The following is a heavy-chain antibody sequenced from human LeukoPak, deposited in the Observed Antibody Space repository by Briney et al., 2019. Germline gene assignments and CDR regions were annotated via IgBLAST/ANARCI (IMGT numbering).Heavy chain of an antibody. Sequence: GGSLRLSCAASEFTFSTYSMNWVRQAPGKGLEWVSSISSSGSYTYYADSVKGRFTISRDNAKNTLSLRMNSLRAEDTAVYYCARDSSWHVPVPENPVAFDYWGQGTLVTVSS. CDR3: ARDSSWHVPVPENPVAFDY. J-gene: IGHJ4*02. CDR2: ISSSGSYT. D-gene: IGHD6-13*01. V-gene: IGHV3-21*01. CDR1: EFTFSTYS.